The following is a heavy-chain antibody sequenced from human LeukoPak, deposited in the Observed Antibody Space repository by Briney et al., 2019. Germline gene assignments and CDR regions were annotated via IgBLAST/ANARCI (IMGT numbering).Heavy chain of an antibody. V-gene: IGHV1-69*13. CDR2: IIPIFGTA. J-gene: IGHJ5*02. D-gene: IGHD5/OR15-5a*01. CDR3: ARDFLLCVS. Sequence: SVKVSRKPSLGTFSSYAISWVRQAPGRGLEWMGGIIPIFGTANYAQKFQGRVTITADESTSTAYMGLSSLRSEDTAVYYCARDFLLCVSWGQGTLVTVSS. CDR1: LGTFSSYA.